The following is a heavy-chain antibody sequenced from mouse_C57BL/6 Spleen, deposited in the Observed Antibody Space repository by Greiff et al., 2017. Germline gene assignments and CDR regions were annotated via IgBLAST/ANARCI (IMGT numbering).Heavy chain of an antibody. CDR2: IWSDGST. V-gene: IGHV2-6*03. CDR1: GFSLTSYG. D-gene: IGHD2-4*01. J-gene: IGHJ1*03. CDR3: ARGDYDEGYFDV. Sequence: VKLVESGPGLVAPSQSLSITCTVSGFSLTSYGVHWVRQPPGKGLEWLVVIWSDGSTTYNSALKSRLSISKDNSKSQVFLKMNSLQTDDTAVYYCARGDYDEGYFDVWGTGTTVTVSS.